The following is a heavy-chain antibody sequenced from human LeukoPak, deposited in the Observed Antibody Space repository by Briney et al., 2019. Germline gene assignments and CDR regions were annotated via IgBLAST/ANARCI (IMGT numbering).Heavy chain of an antibody. V-gene: IGHV4-34*01. J-gene: IGHJ4*02. CDR3: ARGSGLPLGY. D-gene: IGHD4-11*01. CDR2: ISHSGNT. CDR1: GGSFTDYY. Sequence: SETLSLTCAVYGGSFTDYYWSWIRQFPGKGLEWIGEISHSGNTNLNPSLESRVTISMGTSNYQFSLKLHSVTAADTAVYYCARGSGLPLGYWGQGSLVTVSS.